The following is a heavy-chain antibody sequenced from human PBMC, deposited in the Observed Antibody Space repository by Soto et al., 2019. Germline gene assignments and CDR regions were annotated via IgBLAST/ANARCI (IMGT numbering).Heavy chain of an antibody. Sequence: WGSLRLSCSASGFTFGTYAMNWVRQAPGKGLEWVSYISGGSTTIEYADSVKGRFTISRDNDKNSLFLQMNSLRPEDTAVYFCVRGQPHRITIFEVVIRSYDYGMDVWGQGTTVTVSS. D-gene: IGHD3-3*01. CDR1: GFTFGTYA. J-gene: IGHJ6*02. CDR3: VRGQPHRITIFEVVIRSYDYGMDV. CDR2: ISGGSTTI. V-gene: IGHV3-48*04.